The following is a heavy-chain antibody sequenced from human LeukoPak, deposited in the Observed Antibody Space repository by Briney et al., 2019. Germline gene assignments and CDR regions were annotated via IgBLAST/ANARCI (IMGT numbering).Heavy chain of an antibody. V-gene: IGHV4-34*01. CDR3: ARVRGRAAAHFDY. D-gene: IGHD6-13*01. J-gene: IGHJ4*02. Sequence: PSETLSLTCAVYGGSFSGYYWSWIRQPPGKGLEWIGEINHSGSTNYNPSLKSRVTISVDTSKNQFSLKLSSVTAADTAVYYCARVRGRAAAHFDYWGQGTLVTVSS. CDR1: GGSFSGYY. CDR2: INHSGST.